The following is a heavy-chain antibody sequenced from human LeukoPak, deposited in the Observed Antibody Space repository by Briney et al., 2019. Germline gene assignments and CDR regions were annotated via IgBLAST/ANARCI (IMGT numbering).Heavy chain of an antibody. J-gene: IGHJ4*01. CDR1: GFTFSSYA. CDR2: ISGSGGST. Sequence: GGSLRLSCAASGFTFSSYARSWVRQAPGKGLEWVSAISGSGGSTYYADSVKGRFTISRDNSKNTLYLQMYSLRVEDTATYYCAKGHRLCTSGNCNSQVDYWGHGTLVTVSP. V-gene: IGHV3-23*01. D-gene: IGHD2-15*01. CDR3: AKGHRLCTSGNCNSQVDY.